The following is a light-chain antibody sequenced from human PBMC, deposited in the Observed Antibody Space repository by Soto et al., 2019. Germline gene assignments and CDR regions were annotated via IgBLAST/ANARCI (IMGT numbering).Light chain of an antibody. V-gene: IGLV1-51*01. CDR1: SSNIGNNY. Sequence: QSVLTQPPSVSAAPGQKVTISCSGSSSNIGNNYVSWFQQLPGTAPKLLIYDNNKRPSGIPDRFSGPKSGTSATLGITGLQTGDEADYYCGTWDSSLSVYVFGTGTKVTVL. J-gene: IGLJ1*01. CDR3: GTWDSSLSVYV. CDR2: DNN.